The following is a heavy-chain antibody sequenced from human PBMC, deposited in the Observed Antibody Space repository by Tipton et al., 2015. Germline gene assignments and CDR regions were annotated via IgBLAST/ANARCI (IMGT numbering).Heavy chain of an antibody. CDR2: IKPDGSES. V-gene: IGHV3-7*01. CDR1: GFTFSNYW. J-gene: IGHJ4*02. CDR3: ARGHKNGDSPWDY. Sequence: SLRLSCVASGFTFSNYWMTWVRQAPGKGLEWVANIKPDGSESYYLDSVKGRFTFFRDNAKNSLHLQLNNLRAEDTAVYYCARGHKNGDSPWDYWGQGTLVTVSS. D-gene: IGHD4-17*01.